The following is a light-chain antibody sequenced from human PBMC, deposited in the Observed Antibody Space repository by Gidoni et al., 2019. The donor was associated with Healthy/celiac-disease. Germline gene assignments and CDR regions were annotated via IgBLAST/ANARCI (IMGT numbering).Light chain of an antibody. V-gene: IGLV2-14*01. Sequence: SALTQPASVSGSPGQSITISRTGTSSDVGGYNYGSWYQQHPGKAPKLMIYEVSNRPSGVSNRFSGSKSGNTASLTISGLQAEDEADYYCSSYTSSSTRVVFGGGTKLTVL. CDR3: SSYTSSSTRVV. CDR1: SSDVGGYNY. CDR2: EVS. J-gene: IGLJ2*01.